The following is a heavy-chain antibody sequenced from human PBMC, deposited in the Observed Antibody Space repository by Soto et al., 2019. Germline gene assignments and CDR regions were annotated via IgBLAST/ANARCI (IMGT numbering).Heavy chain of an antibody. D-gene: IGHD1-20*01. V-gene: IGHV3-23*01. CDR1: GFTLRNYA. CDR2: ISANDVGT. CDR3: AKAKNDYNWDNRPPFDY. Sequence: GVSLRLSCEASGFTLRNYAMTWVRQAPGKGLEWVSLISANDVGTYYAESVKTRFTISTDQSRNTVYLQMDSLRADDTAIYYCAKAKNDYNWDNRPPFDYWGKGTLVTVSS. J-gene: IGHJ4*02.